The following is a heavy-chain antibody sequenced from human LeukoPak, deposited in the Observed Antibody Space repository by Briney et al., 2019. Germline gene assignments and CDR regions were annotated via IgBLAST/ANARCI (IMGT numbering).Heavy chain of an antibody. CDR3: AHRGPAHLWFGSFDY. CDR1: GFALSTSGVG. J-gene: IGHJ4*02. Sequence: SGPTLVNPTQALTLTCTFSGFALSTSGVGVGWIRQPPGKALEWLALIYWGDDKRYSPSLKSRLTITKDTSKHQVVLTMTNMDPVDTATYYCAHRGPAHLWFGSFDYWGQGTLVTVSS. D-gene: IGHD3-10*01. V-gene: IGHV2-5*02. CDR2: IYWGDDK.